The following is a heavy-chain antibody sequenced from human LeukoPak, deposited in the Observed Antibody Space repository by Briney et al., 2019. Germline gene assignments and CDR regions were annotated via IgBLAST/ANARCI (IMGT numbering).Heavy chain of an antibody. D-gene: IGHD2-21*02. CDR3: ARTTAHWYFDL. V-gene: IGHV4-4*07. J-gene: IGHJ2*01. CDR1: GGSISSYY. Sequence: SETLSLTCTVSGGSISSYYWSWIRIRQPAGKGLEWIGRIHSSGNTNYNPSLKGRVTMSVDTSKNQFSLSLTSVTAADTAVYYCARTTAHWYFDLWGRGTLVSV. CDR2: IHSSGNT.